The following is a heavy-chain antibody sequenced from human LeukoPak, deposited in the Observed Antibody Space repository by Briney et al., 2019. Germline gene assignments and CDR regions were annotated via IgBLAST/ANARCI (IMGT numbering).Heavy chain of an antibody. V-gene: IGHV1-18*01. Sequence: ASVKVSCKASNYTFNSYGISWVRQAPEQGLEWMGWISAYNGNTNYAQKLQGRVTMTTDTSTSTAYMELRSLRSDDTAVYYCARDIAVAAIIPPYFDYWGQGTLVTVSS. CDR1: NYTFNSYG. J-gene: IGHJ4*02. CDR2: ISAYNGNT. CDR3: ARDIAVAAIIPPYFDY. D-gene: IGHD6-19*01.